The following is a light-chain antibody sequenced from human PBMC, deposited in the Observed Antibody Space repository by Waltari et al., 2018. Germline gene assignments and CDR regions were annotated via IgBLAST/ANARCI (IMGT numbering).Light chain of an antibody. CDR3: QALGTGAWV. Sequence: SFELTQPPSVSMSPGQTASITCSGDILGNKYASWYQHNPGQSPLLVIYQDTKRPSGIPERFSGSKSGNAATLTISGTQAMDEADYYCQALGTGAWVFGGGTKLTVL. CDR1: ILGNKY. V-gene: IGLV3-1*01. J-gene: IGLJ3*02. CDR2: QDT.